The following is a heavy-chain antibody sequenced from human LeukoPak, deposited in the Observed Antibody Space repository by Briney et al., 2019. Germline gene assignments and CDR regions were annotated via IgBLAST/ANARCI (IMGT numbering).Heavy chain of an antibody. CDR1: GFTFSSYG. CDR2: ISYDGSNK. D-gene: IGHD1-26*01. V-gene: IGHV3-30*03. CDR3: AALRGSPYYYMDV. J-gene: IGHJ6*03. Sequence: PGGSLRLSCAASGFTFSSYGMHWVRQAPGKGLEWVAVISYDGSNKYYADSVKGRFTISRDNSKNTLYLQMNSLRAEDTAVYYCAALRGSPYYYMDVWGKGTTVTVSS.